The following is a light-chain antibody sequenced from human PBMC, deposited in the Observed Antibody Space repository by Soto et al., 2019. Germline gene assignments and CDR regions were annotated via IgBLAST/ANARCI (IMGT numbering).Light chain of an antibody. V-gene: IGKV1-33*01. J-gene: IGKJ2*01. CDR3: QQFDNLPYT. CDR1: QTISSW. Sequence: DIQMTQSPSTLSGSVGDRVTITCRASQTISSWLAWYQQKPGKAPKLLIYDASNLETGVPSRFSGGGSGTDFTFTISSLQPEDIASYYCQQFDNLPYTFGQGTKLEIK. CDR2: DAS.